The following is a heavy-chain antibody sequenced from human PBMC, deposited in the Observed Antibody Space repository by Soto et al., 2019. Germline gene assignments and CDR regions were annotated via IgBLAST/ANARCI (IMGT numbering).Heavy chain of an antibody. Sequence: GGSLRLSXATSGFTFSSYSMNWVRQAPGKGLEWVSSISSSSSYIYYADSVKGRFTISRDNAKNSLYLQMNSLRAEDTAVYYCARDTDYYDSSRYYLRGPPDYWGQGTLVTVSS. CDR1: GFTFSSYS. CDR2: ISSSSSYI. V-gene: IGHV3-21*01. CDR3: ARDTDYYDSSRYYLRGPPDY. D-gene: IGHD3-22*01. J-gene: IGHJ4*02.